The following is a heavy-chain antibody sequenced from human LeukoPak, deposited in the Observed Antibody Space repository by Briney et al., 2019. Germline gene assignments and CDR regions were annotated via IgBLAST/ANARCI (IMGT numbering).Heavy chain of an antibody. CDR1: GSTFSSYS. Sequence: GGSLRLSCAASGSTFSSYSMNWVRQAPGKGLEWVSSISSSSSYIYYADSVKGRFTISRDNAKNSLYLQMNSLRAEDTAVYYCARDRGIVGATRLFYYYYGMDVWGQGTTVTVSS. CDR2: ISSSSSYI. CDR3: ARDRGIVGATRLFYYYYGMDV. D-gene: IGHD1-26*01. J-gene: IGHJ6*02. V-gene: IGHV3-21*01.